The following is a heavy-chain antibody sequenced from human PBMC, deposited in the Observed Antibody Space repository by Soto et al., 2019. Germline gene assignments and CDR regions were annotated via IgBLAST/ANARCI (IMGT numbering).Heavy chain of an antibody. CDR3: ARVGGIAAAPYWFDP. CDR2: IYYSGST. V-gene: IGHV4-59*01. Sequence: SETLSLTCTVSGGSISSYYWSWIRQPPGKGLEWIGYIYYSGSTNYNPSLKSRVTISVDTSKNQFSLKLSSVTAADTAVYYCARVGGIAAAPYWFDPWGQGTLVTVSS. J-gene: IGHJ5*02. CDR1: GGSISSYY. D-gene: IGHD6-13*01.